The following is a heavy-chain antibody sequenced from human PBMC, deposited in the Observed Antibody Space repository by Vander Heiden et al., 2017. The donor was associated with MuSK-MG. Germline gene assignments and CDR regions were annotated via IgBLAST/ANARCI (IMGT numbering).Heavy chain of an antibody. V-gene: IGHV4-59*01. CDR1: AGSISSYY. CDR2: IYYSGST. D-gene: IGHD6-13*01. Sequence: QVQLQESGPGLVKPSETLSPTCTVSAGSISSYYWSWIRQPPGKGLEWIGYIYYSGSTNYNPSLKSRVTISVDTSKNQFSLKLSSVTAADRAVYYCARSYSSSWPYYYYYYMDVWGKGTTVTVSS. J-gene: IGHJ6*03. CDR3: ARSYSSSWPYYYYYYMDV.